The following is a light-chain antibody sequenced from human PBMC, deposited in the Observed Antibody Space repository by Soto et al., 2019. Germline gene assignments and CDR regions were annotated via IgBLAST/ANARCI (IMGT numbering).Light chain of an antibody. CDR2: AAS. V-gene: IGKV3-15*01. Sequence: EIVLTQSPGTLSLSPGERATLSCRASQSVSSKYLAWYQQKPGRAPRVLIYAASTRASGIPARFSGGGSGTEFSLTITSLQSEDFAIYYCQQYKNWPPMYTFGQGTRLEI. J-gene: IGKJ2*01. CDR1: QSVSSKY. CDR3: QQYKNWPPMYT.